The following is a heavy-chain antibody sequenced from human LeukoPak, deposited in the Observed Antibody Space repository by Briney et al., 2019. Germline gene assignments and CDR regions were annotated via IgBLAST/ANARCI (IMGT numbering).Heavy chain of an antibody. CDR2: ISAYNGNT. CDR1: VYAFTSYG. Sequence: GASVTVSCKASVYAFTSYGISWVRQAPGQGLEWMGWISAYNGNTQYAQKLQGRVTMTTDTSTSTVYMELRSLRSDDTAVYYCGRRYYYGSGSYSDYWGQGTLVTVSS. CDR3: GRRYYYGSGSYSDY. D-gene: IGHD3-10*01. J-gene: IGHJ4*02. V-gene: IGHV1-18*01.